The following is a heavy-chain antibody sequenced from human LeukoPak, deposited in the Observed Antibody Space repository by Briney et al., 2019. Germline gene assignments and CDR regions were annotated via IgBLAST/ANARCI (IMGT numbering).Heavy chain of an antibody. CDR2: ISGSGGST. Sequence: GRSLRLSCAASGFTFSSYAMSWVRQAPGKGLEWVSAISGSGGSTYYADSVKGRFTISRDNSKNTLYLQMNSLRAEDTAVYYCAKVLRSVPERSFDYWGQGTLVTVSS. J-gene: IGHJ4*02. V-gene: IGHV3-23*01. CDR1: GFTFSSYA. CDR3: AKVLRSVPERSFDY. D-gene: IGHD1-1*01.